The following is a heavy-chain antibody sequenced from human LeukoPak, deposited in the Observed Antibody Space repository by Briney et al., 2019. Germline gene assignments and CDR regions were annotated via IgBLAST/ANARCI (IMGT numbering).Heavy chain of an antibody. V-gene: IGHV4-34*01. Sequence: SETLSLTCTASGGSISSYYWSWIRQPPGKGLEWIGEINHSGSTNYNPSLKSRVTISVDTSKNQFSLKLSSVTAADTAVYYCARMVRGVIITRFDPWGQGTLVTVSS. CDR3: ARMVRGVIITRFDP. CDR2: INHSGST. D-gene: IGHD3-10*01. J-gene: IGHJ5*02. CDR1: GGSISSYY.